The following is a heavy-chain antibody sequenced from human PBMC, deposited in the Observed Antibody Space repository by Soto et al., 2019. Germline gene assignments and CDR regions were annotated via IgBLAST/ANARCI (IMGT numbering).Heavy chain of an antibody. J-gene: IGHJ4*02. Sequence: KTSETLSLTCTVSGVSISSSNYHWGWIRQPPGKGLEWIGSIYYTGSTHYNPSLKSRVTVSADTSKNQFSLRLSSVIAADTAVYYCARGSSRWDYWGQGTLVTVSS. CDR1: GVSISSSNYH. V-gene: IGHV4-39*01. CDR3: ARGSSRWDY. CDR2: IYYTGST. D-gene: IGHD6-13*01.